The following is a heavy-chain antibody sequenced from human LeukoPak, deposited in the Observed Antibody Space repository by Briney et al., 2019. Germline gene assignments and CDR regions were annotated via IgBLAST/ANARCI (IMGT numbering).Heavy chain of an antibody. J-gene: IGHJ3*02. CDR2: FSGTSTNT. D-gene: IGHD3-22*01. CDR3: AKDLSEEASSGYYYWNAFDI. CDR1: GFIFSSYA. V-gene: IGHV3-23*01. Sequence: PGGSLRLSCAASGFIFSSYAMSWVRQAPGTGLEWVSTFSGTSTNTYYADSVKGRFTISRDNSKNTLYLQMNSLRAEDTAVYYCAKDLSEEASSGYYYWNAFDIWGQGTMVTVSS.